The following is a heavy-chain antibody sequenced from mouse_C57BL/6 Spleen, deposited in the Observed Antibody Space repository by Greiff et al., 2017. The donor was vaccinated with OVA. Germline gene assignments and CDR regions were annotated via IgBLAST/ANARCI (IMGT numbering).Heavy chain of an antibody. Sequence: EVQLQQSGAELVRPGASVKLSCTASGFNIKDDYMHWVKQRPEQGLEWIGWIDPENGDTEYASKFQGKATITADTSSNTAYLQLRSLTSEDTAVYYCTTDYYSSVAYWGQGTLVTVSA. D-gene: IGHD2-5*01. CDR1: GFNIKDDY. CDR3: TTDYYSSVAY. J-gene: IGHJ3*01. V-gene: IGHV14-4*01. CDR2: IDPENGDT.